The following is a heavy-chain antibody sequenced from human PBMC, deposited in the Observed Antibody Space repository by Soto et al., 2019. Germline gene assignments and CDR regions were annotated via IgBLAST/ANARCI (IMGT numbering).Heavy chain of an antibody. Sequence: EVQLLESGGGLVQPGGSLRLSCAASGFTFSSYAMSWVRQAPGKGLEWVSAISGSGGSTYYADSVKGLFTISRDNSKNTLYLQMNSRRAEDTAVYYCAKDTVGATNTRFIDYLGQGTLVTVSS. J-gene: IGHJ4*02. CDR1: GFTFSSYA. D-gene: IGHD1-26*01. V-gene: IGHV3-23*01. CDR3: AKDTVGATNTRFIDY. CDR2: ISGSGGST.